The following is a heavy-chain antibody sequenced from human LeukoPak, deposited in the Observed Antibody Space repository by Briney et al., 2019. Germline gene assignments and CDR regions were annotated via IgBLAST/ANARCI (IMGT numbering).Heavy chain of an antibody. J-gene: IGHJ5*02. Sequence: GASVKVSCKASGGTFSSYAISWVRQAPGQGLEWMGRIIPILGIANYAQKFQGRVTITADKSTSTAYMELSSLRSEDTAVYYCAREGQYYDILTDYYPRGGWFDPWGQGTLVTVSS. CDR3: AREGQYYDILTDYYPRGGWFDP. CDR1: GGTFSSYA. D-gene: IGHD3-9*01. V-gene: IGHV1-69*04. CDR2: IIPILGIA.